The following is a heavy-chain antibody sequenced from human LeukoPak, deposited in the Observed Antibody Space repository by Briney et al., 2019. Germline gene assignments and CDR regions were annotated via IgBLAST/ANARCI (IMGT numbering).Heavy chain of an antibody. CDR2: FYYSGNS. V-gene: IGHV4-59*02. J-gene: IGHJ6*03. Sequence: SETLSLTCTVSGDSVSTYYWSWIRQPPGKGLEWVGYFYYSGNSNYNPSLKSRVTISVDTSKNQFSLKLSSVTAADTAVYYCARVISPDIYFYYSYYYYMDVWGKGTTVTVSS. CDR1: GDSVSTYY. CDR3: ARVISPDIYFYYSYYYYMDV. D-gene: IGHD3-3*01.